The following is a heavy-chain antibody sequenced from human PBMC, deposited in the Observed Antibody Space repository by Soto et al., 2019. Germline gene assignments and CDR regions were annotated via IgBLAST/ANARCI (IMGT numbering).Heavy chain of an antibody. Sequence: DVQLVESGGGLVQPGGSLRLSCAASGFTFSDYWMHWVRQAPGKGLVWVSRINTDGSSATYADSVKGRFTISRDNAKNTLYLQMNSLTAEDTAVYYCAGDRRSSSSLVDCWGQGTLVTVSS. CDR3: AGDRRSSSSLVDC. CDR1: GFTFSDYW. D-gene: IGHD6-6*01. V-gene: IGHV3-74*03. J-gene: IGHJ4*02. CDR2: INTDGSSA.